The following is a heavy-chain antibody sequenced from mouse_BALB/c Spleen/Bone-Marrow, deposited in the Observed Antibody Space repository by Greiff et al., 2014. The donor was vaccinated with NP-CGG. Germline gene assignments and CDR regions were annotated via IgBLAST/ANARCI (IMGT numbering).Heavy chain of an antibody. CDR2: ISDGGSFT. CDR1: GFTFSDYY. D-gene: IGHD2-14*01. V-gene: IGHV5-4*02. Sequence: EVKLVESGGGLVKPGGSLKLSCAASGFTFSDYYMYWVRQTPEKRLEWVATISDGGSFTYYPDSVKGRFTISRDIAKNNLYLQMSSLKSEDTAMYYCARDRGVQSYAMDYWGQGTSVTVSS. J-gene: IGHJ4*01. CDR3: ARDRGVQSYAMDY.